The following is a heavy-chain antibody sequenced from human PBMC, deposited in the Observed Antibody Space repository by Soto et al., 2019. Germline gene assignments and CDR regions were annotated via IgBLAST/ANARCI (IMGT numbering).Heavy chain of an antibody. CDR3: ARHAGTLRFLEWLSYYFDY. Sequence: QLQLQESGPGLVKPSETLSLTCTVSGGSISSSSYYWGWIRQPPGKGLEWIGSIYYSGSTYYNPSLKSRVTISVDTSKNQFSLKLSSVTAADTAVYYCARHAGTLRFLEWLSYYFDYWGQGTLVTVSS. CDR1: GGSISSSSYY. D-gene: IGHD3-3*01. CDR2: IYYSGST. J-gene: IGHJ4*02. V-gene: IGHV4-39*01.